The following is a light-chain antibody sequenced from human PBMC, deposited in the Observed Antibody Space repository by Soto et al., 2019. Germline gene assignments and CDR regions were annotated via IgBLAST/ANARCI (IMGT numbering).Light chain of an antibody. CDR2: GNS. J-gene: IGLJ2*01. Sequence: QSVLTQPPSVSGAPGQRVTISCTGSSSNIGAGYDVHWYQQLPGTAPKLLIYGNSNRPSGVPDRFSGSKSGTSASLAITGLQADDEADYSCQSYDSSLSGPVFGGGTKVTVL. V-gene: IGLV1-40*01. CDR3: QSYDSSLSGPV. CDR1: SSNIGAGYD.